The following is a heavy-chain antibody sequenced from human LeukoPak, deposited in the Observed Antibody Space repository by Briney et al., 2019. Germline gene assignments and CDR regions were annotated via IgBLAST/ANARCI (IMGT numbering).Heavy chain of an antibody. V-gene: IGHV4-59*01. CDR3: ARERGELLWFGKLSNNWFDL. Sequence: SETLSHPCTVSGGSISSYYWSWIRQPPGKGLEWIGYIYYSGSTNYNPSLKSRVTISVDTSKNQFSLKLSSVNAADTAVYYCARERGELLWFGKLSNNWFDLWGQGTLVTVSS. CDR2: IYYSGST. CDR1: GGSISSYY. D-gene: IGHD3-10*01. J-gene: IGHJ5*02.